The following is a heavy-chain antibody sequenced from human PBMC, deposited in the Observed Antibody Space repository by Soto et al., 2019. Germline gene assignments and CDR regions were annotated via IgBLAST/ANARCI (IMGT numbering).Heavy chain of an antibody. CDR2: ISAYNGNT. J-gene: IGHJ3*02. Sequence: QVQLVQSGAEMKKPGASVKVSCKASGYTLTSFGISWVRQAPGQGLEWMGWISAYNGNTNYAQKLQGRLTLTTDTSTSTAYMELRSLRSDDTAVYYCARDRGYSGKSDAFDIWGQGTRVTVSS. V-gene: IGHV1-18*04. CDR1: GYTLTSFG. CDR3: ARDRGYSGKSDAFDI. D-gene: IGHD1-26*01.